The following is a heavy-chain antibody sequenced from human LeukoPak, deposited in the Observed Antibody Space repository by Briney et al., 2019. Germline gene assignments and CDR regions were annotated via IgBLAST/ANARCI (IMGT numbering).Heavy chain of an antibody. Sequence: ASVKVSCKASGGTFRSYTLSWVRQAPGQGLEWMGIINPSGGSTSYAQKFQGRVTMTRDTSTSTVYMELSSLRSEDTAVYYCARDLEDTAPGGLYWGQGTLVTVSS. CDR3: ARDLEDTAPGGLY. V-gene: IGHV1-46*01. CDR1: GGTFRSYT. D-gene: IGHD5-18*01. J-gene: IGHJ4*02. CDR2: INPSGGST.